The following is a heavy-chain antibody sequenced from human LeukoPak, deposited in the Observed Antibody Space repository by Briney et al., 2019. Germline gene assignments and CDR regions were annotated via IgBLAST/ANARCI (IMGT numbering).Heavy chain of an antibody. J-gene: IGHJ6*03. CDR3: ARSLRVRGVPDYMDV. CDR2: IHKNAIT. D-gene: IGHD3-10*01. V-gene: IGHV3-53*01. Sequence: GGSLRLSCAASGFTVSSNYMTWVRQAPGKGLEWVSVIHKNAITYYADTVKGRFTISSDNSKNMLYLQMNSLRAEDTAVYYCARSLRVRGVPDYMDVWGKGTTVTISS. CDR1: GFTVSSNY.